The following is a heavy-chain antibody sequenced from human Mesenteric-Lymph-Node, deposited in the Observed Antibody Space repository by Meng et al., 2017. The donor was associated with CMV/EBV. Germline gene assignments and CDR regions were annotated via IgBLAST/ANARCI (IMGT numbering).Heavy chain of an antibody. J-gene: IGHJ4*02. Sequence: GGSLRLSCAASGFTFDDYAMHWVRQAPGKGLEWVSGISWNSGSIGYADSVKGRFTISRDNAKNSLYLQMNSLRAEDTALYYCAKDSRFEGGGTTYFDYWGQGTLVTVSS. CDR3: AKDSRFEGGGTTYFDY. V-gene: IGHV3-9*01. CDR2: ISWNSGSI. D-gene: IGHD1-7*01. CDR1: GFTFDDYA.